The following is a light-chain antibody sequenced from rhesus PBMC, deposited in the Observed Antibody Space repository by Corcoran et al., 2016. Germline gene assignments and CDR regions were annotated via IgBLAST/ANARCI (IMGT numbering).Light chain of an antibody. CDR3: QQHDNSPLT. CDR1: QGISNW. J-gene: IGKJ4*01. Sequence: DIQMTQSPSSLSASVGDRVTITCRASQGISNWLAWYQQKPGKTPKLMIYRASNLETGVPSRFSGSGSGTEFNLTISSLQPEDIATYYCQQHDNSPLTFGGGTKVEIK. CDR2: RAS. V-gene: IGKV1-69*01.